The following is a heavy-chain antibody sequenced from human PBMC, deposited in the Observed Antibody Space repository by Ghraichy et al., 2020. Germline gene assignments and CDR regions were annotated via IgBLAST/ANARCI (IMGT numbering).Heavy chain of an antibody. V-gene: IGHV4-31*03. Sequence: SETLSLTCTVSGGSISSGDYYWSWIRQHPGKGLEWIGYIIYSGNTYYNPSLKSRLTISLDTSKNQFSLRLSSVTAADTAVYYCAREGSSYSYYGLDVWGQGTTVTVSS. CDR1: GGSISSGDYY. J-gene: IGHJ6*02. CDR3: AREGSSYSYYGLDV. CDR2: IIYSGNT. D-gene: IGHD2-15*01.